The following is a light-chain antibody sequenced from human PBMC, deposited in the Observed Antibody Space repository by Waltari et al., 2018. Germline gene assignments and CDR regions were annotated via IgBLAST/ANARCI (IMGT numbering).Light chain of an antibody. J-gene: IGKJ2*01. Sequence: DIQMTQSPSSLSASIEDRVTITCRASQSISSSLNWYQQRPGKAPRLLIYAASSLQSGVPSRFSGSGSGTDFTLTISSLQPEDSATYSCQQSHSMPYTFGQGTKLEIK. V-gene: IGKV1-39*01. CDR2: AAS. CDR1: QSISSS. CDR3: QQSHSMPYT.